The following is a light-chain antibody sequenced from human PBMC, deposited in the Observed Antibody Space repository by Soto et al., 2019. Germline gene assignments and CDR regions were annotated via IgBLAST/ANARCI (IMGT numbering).Light chain of an antibody. J-gene: IGLJ2*01. CDR3: SSYTSSSTLL. CDR1: SSDVGGYNY. V-gene: IGLV2-14*01. CDR2: EVS. Sequence: QSALTQPVSVSGSPGQSITISCTGTSSDVGGYNYVSWYQQHPGKAPKLLIYEVSNRPSGVSIRFSGSKSGNTASLTISGLQAEDEADYYCSSYTSSSTLLFGGGTQLTVL.